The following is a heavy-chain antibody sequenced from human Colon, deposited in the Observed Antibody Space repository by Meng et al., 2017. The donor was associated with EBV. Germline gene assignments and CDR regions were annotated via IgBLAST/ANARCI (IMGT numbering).Heavy chain of an antibody. V-gene: IGHV1-18*01. CDR3: ARGTPGRSYSDY. J-gene: IGHJ4*02. Sequence: QVHLLRFGAEVKKPGASLGVSCEASGYTFASYGISWLRQAPGQGLEWMGWFVNNVDTYSAQKFQGRVTMTTDTHTSTAFMELRSLRSDDTAVYYCARGTPGRSYSDYWGQGTLVTVSS. CDR2: FVNNVDT. CDR1: GYTFASYG. D-gene: IGHD3-10*01.